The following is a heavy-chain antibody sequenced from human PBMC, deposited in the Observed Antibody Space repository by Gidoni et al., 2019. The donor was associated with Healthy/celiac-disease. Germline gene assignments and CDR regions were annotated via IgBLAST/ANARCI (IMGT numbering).Heavy chain of an antibody. J-gene: IGHJ6*02. Sequence: QVQLVESGGGVVQPGRSLRLSCAASGFTFSSYGMHWVRQAPGKGLEWVAVISYDGSNKYYADSVKGRFTISRDNSKNTLYLQMNSLRAEDTAVYYCAKENSGSRGTPPWDYYGMDVWGQGTTVTVSS. CDR1: GFTFSSYG. CDR3: AKENSGSRGTPPWDYYGMDV. V-gene: IGHV3-30*18. CDR2: ISYDGSNK. D-gene: IGHD1-26*01.